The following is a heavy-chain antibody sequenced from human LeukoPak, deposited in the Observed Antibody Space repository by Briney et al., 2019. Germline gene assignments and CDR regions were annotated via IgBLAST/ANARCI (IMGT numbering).Heavy chain of an antibody. D-gene: IGHD3/OR15-3a*01. CDR2: IYYSGNT. CDR3: ARQTGSGLFTLP. CDR1: GGSISSNNSY. V-gene: IGHV4-39*01. Sequence: SETLSLTCTVSGGSISSNNSYWGWIRQPPGKGLEWIGSIYYSGNTYYNASVKSRVTISIDSSKNQFSLMLSSVTAADTAVYYCARQTGSGLFTLPGGQGTLVTVSS. J-gene: IGHJ4*02.